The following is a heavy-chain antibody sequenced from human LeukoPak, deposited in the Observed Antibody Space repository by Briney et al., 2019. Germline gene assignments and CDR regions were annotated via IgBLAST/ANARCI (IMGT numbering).Heavy chain of an antibody. CDR2: IKSNTNGGTS. Sequence: GGSLRLSGVASGFSFTDAWMTWVRQSPGMGLEWVGRIKSNTNGGTSDYAAPVKGRLAISRDDSKNTLYLQMNSLKPEDTAMYYCTTHSVTVTGTHFWGQGALVTVSS. CDR1: GFSFTDAW. V-gene: IGHV3-15*07. D-gene: IGHD6-19*01. CDR3: TTHSVTVTGTHF. J-gene: IGHJ4*01.